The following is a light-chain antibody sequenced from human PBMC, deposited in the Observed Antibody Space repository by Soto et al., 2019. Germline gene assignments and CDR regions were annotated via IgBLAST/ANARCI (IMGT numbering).Light chain of an antibody. CDR2: AAS. CDR3: QQYNSYPLT. V-gene: IGKV1-12*01. Sequence: DIQMTQSPSSVSGSVGDGVSIACRASQDIGDWLAWYQQTPGKSPKRLVYAASSLQSGVPSRFSGSGSGTDFTLTIGSLQPEDFATYYCQQYNSYPLTFGGGTKVDIK. CDR1: QDIGDW. J-gene: IGKJ4*01.